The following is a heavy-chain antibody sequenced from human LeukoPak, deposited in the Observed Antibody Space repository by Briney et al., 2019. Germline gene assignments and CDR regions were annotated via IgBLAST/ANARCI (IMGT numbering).Heavy chain of an antibody. Sequence: ASVKVSCKAPGYTFTGHYVHWVRQAPGQGLEWMGWINPNSGGTNYAQKFQGRVTMTRDTSISTAYMELSRLRSDDTAVYYCAREGTVAGTYFDYWGQGTLVTVSS. J-gene: IGHJ4*02. CDR3: AREGTVAGTYFDY. CDR1: GYTFTGHY. CDR2: INPNSGGT. D-gene: IGHD6-19*01. V-gene: IGHV1-2*02.